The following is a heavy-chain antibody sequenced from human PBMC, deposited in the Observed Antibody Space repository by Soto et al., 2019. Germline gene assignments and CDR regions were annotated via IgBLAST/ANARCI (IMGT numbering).Heavy chain of an antibody. CDR3: ARDPGSGSYYGWFDP. D-gene: IGHD3-10*01. CDR2: IYYSGST. V-gene: IGHV4-59*01. J-gene: IGHJ5*02. Sequence: ASETLSLTCTVFGCSISRYYWNWIRQPPGKGLEWIGYIYYSGSTKYNPSLKSRVTISVDTSKKQFSLKLSSVTAADTAVYYCARDPGSGSYYGWFDPWGQGTLVTVSS. CDR1: GCSISRYY.